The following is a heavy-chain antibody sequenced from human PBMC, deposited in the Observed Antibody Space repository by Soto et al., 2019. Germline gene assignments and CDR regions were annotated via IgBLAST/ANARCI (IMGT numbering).Heavy chain of an antibody. CDR2: INHSGST. J-gene: IGHJ4*02. D-gene: IGHD6-19*01. V-gene: IGHV4-34*01. CDR3: ARYGSSGWYVFDY. CDR1: GGSFSGYY. Sequence: SETLSLTCAVYGGSFSGYYWSWIRQPPGKGLEWIGEINHSGSTNYNPSLKSRVTISVDTSKNQFSLKLSSVTAADTAVYYCARYGSSGWYVFDYWGQGTLVTVSS.